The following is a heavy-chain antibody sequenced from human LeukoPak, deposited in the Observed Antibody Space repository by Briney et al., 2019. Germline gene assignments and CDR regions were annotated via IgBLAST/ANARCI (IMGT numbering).Heavy chain of an antibody. Sequence: GGSLRLSCAASGCTVSSNYMSWVGQAPGKGVEGVSGIYDGGTTLYADSVKGTFTISRDNSKNTLDLQMNSLRSEDTAVYYCARESGNWQWLVLGYYGMDVWGQGTTVTVSS. J-gene: IGHJ6*02. V-gene: IGHV3-53*05. CDR1: GCTVSSNY. D-gene: IGHD6-19*01. CDR3: ARESGNWQWLVLGYYGMDV. CDR2: IYDGGTT.